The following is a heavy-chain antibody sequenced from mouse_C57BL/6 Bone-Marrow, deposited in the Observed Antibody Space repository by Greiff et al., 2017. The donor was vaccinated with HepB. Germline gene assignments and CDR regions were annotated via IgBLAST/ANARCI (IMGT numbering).Heavy chain of an antibody. CDR3: ARWGSYSSGYDYAMDY. J-gene: IGHJ4*01. Sequence: QVQLQQPGAELVMPGASVKLSCKASGYTFTSYWMHWVKQRPGQGLEWIGEIDPSDSYTNYNQKFKGKSTLTVDKSSSTAYMQLSSLTSEDSAVYYCARWGSYSSGYDYAMDYWGQGTSVTVSS. CDR1: GYTFTSYW. CDR2: IDPSDSYT. D-gene: IGHD3-2*02. V-gene: IGHV1-69*01.